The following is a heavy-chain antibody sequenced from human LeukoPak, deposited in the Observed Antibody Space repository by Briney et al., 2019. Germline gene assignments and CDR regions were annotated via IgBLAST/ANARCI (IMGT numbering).Heavy chain of an antibody. CDR2: ISSSSSYI. D-gene: IGHD3-10*01. V-gene: IGHV3-21*01. Sequence: GGSLRLSCAASGFTFSSYSMNWVRQAPGKGLEWVSSISSSSSYIYYADSVKGRFTISRDNAKNSPYLQMNSLKAEDTAVYYCARDGLYEDYYGSGSYLLAFDIWGQGTMVTVSS. J-gene: IGHJ3*02. CDR3: ARDGLYEDYYGSGSYLLAFDI. CDR1: GFTFSSYS.